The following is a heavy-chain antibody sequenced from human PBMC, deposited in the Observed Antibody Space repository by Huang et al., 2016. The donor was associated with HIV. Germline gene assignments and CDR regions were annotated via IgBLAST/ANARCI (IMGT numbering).Heavy chain of an antibody. CDR2: IYYRGGT. J-gene: IGHJ6*03. Sequence: QVQLHESGPGLVKPSETLSLTCTVAGDSISRHYWSWVRQPPGEGLEWIGIIYYRGGTTYNPSVRSRLTMSLDTSKNQLSLKLTSVTAADTALYYCAKVGSAAGRDYMDVWGKGTTVTVSS. CDR3: AKVGSAAGRDYMDV. CDR1: GDSISRHY. V-gene: IGHV4-59*11.